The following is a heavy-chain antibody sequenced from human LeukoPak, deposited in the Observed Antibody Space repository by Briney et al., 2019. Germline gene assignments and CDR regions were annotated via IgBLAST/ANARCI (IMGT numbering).Heavy chain of an antibody. Sequence: GGSLRLSCAASGFTVSSNYMSWVRQAPGKGLEWVSVIYSGGSTYYADSVKGRFTISRDNSKNTLYLQMNSLRAEDTAVYYCAADTRGSYRSYAFDIWGQGTMVTVSS. D-gene: IGHD1-26*01. CDR3: AADTRGSYRSYAFDI. CDR2: IYSGGST. J-gene: IGHJ3*02. V-gene: IGHV3-53*01. CDR1: GFTVSSNY.